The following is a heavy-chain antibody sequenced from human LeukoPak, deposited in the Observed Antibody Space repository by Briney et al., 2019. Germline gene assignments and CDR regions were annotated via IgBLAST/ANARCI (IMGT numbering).Heavy chain of an antibody. CDR2: IIPVFGTK. CDR3: ARAFQQQLGTELGWLDI. Sequence: SVKVSCTASGGSFSAYIINWVRQAPGQGLEWMGKIIPVFGTKGYAHDFQGRVTFSTDEAQTTVYMEMSSLRYEDTAIYYCARAFQQQLGTELGWLDIWGQGTQVGVSS. J-gene: IGHJ5*02. D-gene: IGHD6-13*01. V-gene: IGHV1-69*05. CDR1: GGSFSAYI.